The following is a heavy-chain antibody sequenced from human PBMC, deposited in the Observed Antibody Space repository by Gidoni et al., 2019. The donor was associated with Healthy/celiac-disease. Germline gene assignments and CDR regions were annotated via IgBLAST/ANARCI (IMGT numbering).Heavy chain of an antibody. CDR3: ARDLSNMVRGVFFDY. J-gene: IGHJ4*02. CDR1: GCTLSSYT. V-gene: IGHV1-69*08. CDR2: IIPILGIA. D-gene: IGHD3-10*01. Sequence: QVHLVQSVAEFKNPGPSLKLSCKASGCTLSSYTTSWVREAPGQGLEWMGRIIPILGIANYAQKFQGRVTITADKSTSTAYMELRSLRSEDTAVYYCARDLSNMVRGVFFDYWGQGTLVTVSS.